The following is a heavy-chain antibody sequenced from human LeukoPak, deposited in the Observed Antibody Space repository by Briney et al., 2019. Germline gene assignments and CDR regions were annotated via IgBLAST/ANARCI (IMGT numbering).Heavy chain of an antibody. J-gene: IGHJ4*02. V-gene: IGHV4-39*02. CDR3: AREGGPSYYYDSSGYYSMDY. CDR1: GGSISSSSYS. D-gene: IGHD3-22*01. Sequence: SETLSLTCTVSGGSISSSSYSWGWIRQPPGKGLEWIGSIYYSGSTYYNPSLKSRVTISVDTSKNQFSLKLSSVTAADTAVYYCAREGGPSYYYDSSGYYSMDYWGQGTLVTVSS. CDR2: IYYSGST.